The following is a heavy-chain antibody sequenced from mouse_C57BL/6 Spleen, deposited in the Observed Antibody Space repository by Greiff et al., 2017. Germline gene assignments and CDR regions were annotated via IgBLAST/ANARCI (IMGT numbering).Heavy chain of an antibody. V-gene: IGHV5-2*01. CDR1: EYEFPSHD. Sequence: EVKLMESGGGLVQPGESLKLSCESNEYEFPSHDMSWVRKTPEKRLELVAAINSDGGSTYYPDTMERRFIISRDNTKKTLYLQMSSLRSEDTALYYCARHGSDDYGRYFDVWGTGTTVTVSS. CDR3: ARHGSDDYGRYFDV. D-gene: IGHD2-4*01. CDR2: INSDGGST. J-gene: IGHJ1*03.